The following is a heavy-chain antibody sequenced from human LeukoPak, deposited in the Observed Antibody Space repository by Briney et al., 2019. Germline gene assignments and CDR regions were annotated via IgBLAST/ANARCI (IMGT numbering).Heavy chain of an antibody. J-gene: IGHJ4*02. CDR3: ARGVRSFDY. CDR1: GFTFSSYG. D-gene: IGHD4-17*01. V-gene: IGHV3-30*03. CDR2: ISYDGSNK. Sequence: GGSLRLSCAASGFTFSSYGMHWVRQAPGKGLEWVAVISYDGSNKYYADSVKGRFTISRDNSKNTLYLQMSSLRAEDTALYYCARGVRSFDYWGQGTLVTVSS.